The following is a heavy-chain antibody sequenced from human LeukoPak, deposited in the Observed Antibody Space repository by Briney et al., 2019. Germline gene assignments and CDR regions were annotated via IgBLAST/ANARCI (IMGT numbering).Heavy chain of an antibody. CDR1: GFTFSSYV. CDR2: ISGSGGST. J-gene: IGHJ4*02. V-gene: IGHV3-23*01. D-gene: IGHD6-19*01. CDR3: AKKTIAVAGPFDY. Sequence: GGSLRLSCAASGFTFSSYVMSWVRQAPGKGLEWVSAISGSGGSTYYVDSVKGRFTISRDNSKNALYLQMNSLRAEDTAVYYCAKKTIAVAGPFDYWSQGTLVTVSS.